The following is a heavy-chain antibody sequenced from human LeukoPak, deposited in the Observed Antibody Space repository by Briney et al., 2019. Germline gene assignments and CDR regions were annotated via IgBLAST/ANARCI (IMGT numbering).Heavy chain of an antibody. J-gene: IGHJ4*02. Sequence: SETLSLTCTVSGGSISSYYWSWIRQPPGKGLEWIGRIYTSGSTNYNPSLKSRVTISVDTSKNQFSLKLSSVTAADTAVYYCAREYYYDSSGYSDFDYWGQGTLVTVSS. V-gene: IGHV4-4*08. D-gene: IGHD3-22*01. CDR1: GGSISSYY. CDR3: AREYYYDSSGYSDFDY. CDR2: IYTSGST.